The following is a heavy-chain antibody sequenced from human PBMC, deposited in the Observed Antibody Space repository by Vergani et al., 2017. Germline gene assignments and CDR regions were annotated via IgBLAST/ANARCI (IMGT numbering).Heavy chain of an antibody. D-gene: IGHD5-18*01. Sequence: QVQLVESGGGLVKPGGSLRLSCAASGFTFSSYSMNWVRQAPGKGLEWIGEIYHSGSTNYNPSLKSRVTISVDKSKNQFSLKLSSVTAADTAVYYCARTVDTAMATGYYYYMDVWGKGTTVTVSS. CDR2: IYHSGST. CDR3: ARTVDTAMATGYYYYMDV. CDR1: GFTFSSYSM. J-gene: IGHJ6*03. V-gene: IGHV4-4*02.